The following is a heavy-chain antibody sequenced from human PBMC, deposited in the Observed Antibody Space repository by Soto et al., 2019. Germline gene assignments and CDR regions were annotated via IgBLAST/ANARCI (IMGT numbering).Heavy chain of an antibody. CDR1: GGSISSSSYY. Sequence: SETLSLTCTVSGGSISSSSYYWGWIRQPPGRGLEWIGSIYYSGSTYYNPSLKSPVTISVDTSKNQFSLKLSSVTAADTAVYYCARQAAVAGLYYFDYWGQGTLVTVSS. CDR2: IYYSGST. CDR3: ARQAAVAGLYYFDY. D-gene: IGHD6-19*01. V-gene: IGHV4-39*01. J-gene: IGHJ4*02.